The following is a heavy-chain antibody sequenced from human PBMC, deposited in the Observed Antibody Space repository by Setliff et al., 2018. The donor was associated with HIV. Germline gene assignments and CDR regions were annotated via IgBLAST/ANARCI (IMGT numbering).Heavy chain of an antibody. CDR2: ISAYNGNT. CDR3: ARALGWSYPGSFDY. J-gene: IGHJ4*02. Sequence: ASVKVSCKASGYTFSSYGISWVRQAPGQGLEWMGWISAYNGNTNYAQKFQGRVTMTTDTSTITAYMEVTSLRYDDTAVYYCARALGWSYPGSFDYWGQGTLVTVSA. V-gene: IGHV1-18*01. D-gene: IGHD1-26*01. CDR1: GYTFSSYG.